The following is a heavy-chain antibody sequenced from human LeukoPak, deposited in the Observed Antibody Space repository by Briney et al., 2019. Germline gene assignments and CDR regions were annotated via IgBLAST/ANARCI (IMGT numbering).Heavy chain of an antibody. CDR3: ARVTNGGWYFDY. CDR2: ISYDGSNK. CDR1: GFTFSSYA. D-gene: IGHD6-19*01. Sequence: PGGSLRLSCAASGFTFSSYAMHLVRQAPGKGLEWVAVISYDGSNKYYADSVKGRFTISRDNSKNTLYLQMNSLRAEDTAVYYCARVTNGGWYFDYWGQGTLVTVSS. V-gene: IGHV3-30-3*01. J-gene: IGHJ4*02.